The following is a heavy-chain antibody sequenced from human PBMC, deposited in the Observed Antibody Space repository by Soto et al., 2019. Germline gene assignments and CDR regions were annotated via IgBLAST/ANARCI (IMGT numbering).Heavy chain of an antibody. V-gene: IGHV3-74*01. D-gene: IGHD3-3*01. CDR3: AREGGGASYYDFWSGYYTGYYYYYGMDV. CDR2: INSDGSST. Sequence: PGGSLRVSCAASGFTFSSYWMHWVRQAPGKGLVWVSRINSDGSSTSYADSVKGRFTISRDNAKNTLYLQMNSLRAEDTAVYYCAREGGGASYYDFWSGYYTGYYYYYGMDVWGHGTTVTVSS. CDR1: GFTFSSYW. J-gene: IGHJ6*02.